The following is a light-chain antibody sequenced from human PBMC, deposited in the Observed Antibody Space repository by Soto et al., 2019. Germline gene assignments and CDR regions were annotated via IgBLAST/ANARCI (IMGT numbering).Light chain of an antibody. Sequence: IQMTQSPSSLSASVGDRVAITCRASQSISSSLNWYQQKPGKAPKLLISAASTLQGGVPSRFSGSGSGTDFTLTIDSLQPEDFATYYCQHSYSTPWTIGQGTKVDIK. CDR3: QHSYSTPWT. CDR2: AAS. J-gene: IGKJ1*01. CDR1: QSISSS. V-gene: IGKV1-39*01.